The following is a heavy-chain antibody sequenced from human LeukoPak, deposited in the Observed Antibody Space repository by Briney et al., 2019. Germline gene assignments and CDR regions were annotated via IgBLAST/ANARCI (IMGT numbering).Heavy chain of an antibody. V-gene: IGHV4-59*12. J-gene: IGHJ4*02. Sequence: SETLSLTCTVSGGSISTYYWSWIRKPPGKGLEWIGHIYNSGSTNYSPSLKSRVTISVDTSKNQFSLKLSSVTAADTAVYYCARPTISGYDDYWGQGTLVTVSS. CDR1: GGSISTYY. CDR2: IYNSGST. CDR3: ARPTISGYDDY. D-gene: IGHD5-12*01.